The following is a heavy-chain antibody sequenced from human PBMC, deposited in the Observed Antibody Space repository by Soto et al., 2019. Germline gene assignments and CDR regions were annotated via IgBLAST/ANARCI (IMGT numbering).Heavy chain of an antibody. D-gene: IGHD6-6*01. CDR1: GGSIYTGGYS. CDR3: ASAIAVRPYGVNS. CDR2: IHHSAST. V-gene: IGHV4-30-2*01. Sequence: PTETLSLTCAVSGGSIYTGGYSWSWIRQPPGKGLEWIGYIHHSASTYYNPSLKSRVTISADRSKNQFSLKLISVSAADTAVYYCASAIAVRPYGVNSWGQGILVTVSS. J-gene: IGHJ4*02.